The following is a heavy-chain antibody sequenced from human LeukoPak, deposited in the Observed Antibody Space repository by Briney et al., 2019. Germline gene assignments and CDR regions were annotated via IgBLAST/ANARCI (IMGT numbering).Heavy chain of an antibody. CDR3: ARVRVTIFGVVPPYYFDY. J-gene: IGHJ4*02. CDR2: IYYSGST. D-gene: IGHD3-3*01. Sequence: SETLSLTCTVSVGSISSSSYYWGWIRQPPGKGLEWIGSIYYSGSTYYNPSLKSRVTISVDTSKNQFSLKLSSVTAADTAAYCCARVRVTIFGVVPPYYFDYWGQGTLVTVSS. CDR1: VGSISSSSYY. V-gene: IGHV4-39*07.